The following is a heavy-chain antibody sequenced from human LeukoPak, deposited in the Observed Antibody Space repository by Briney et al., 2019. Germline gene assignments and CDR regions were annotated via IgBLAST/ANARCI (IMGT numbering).Heavy chain of an antibody. Sequence: PGGSLRLSCAASGFTFSSYWMSWVRQAPGKGLEWVANIKQDGSEKYYVDSVKGRFTISRDNAKNSLDLQMNSLRAEDTAVYYCARDTGSYYDFWSGYYTAYYYYYMDVWGKGTTVTVSS. CDR1: GFTFSSYW. CDR3: ARDTGSYYDFWSGYYTAYYYYYMDV. D-gene: IGHD3-3*01. J-gene: IGHJ6*03. CDR2: IKQDGSEK. V-gene: IGHV3-7*01.